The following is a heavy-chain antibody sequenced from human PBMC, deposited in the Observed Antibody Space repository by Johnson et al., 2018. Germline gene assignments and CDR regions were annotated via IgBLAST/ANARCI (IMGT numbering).Heavy chain of an antibody. CDR1: GFTVSSNY. Sequence: VQLVESEGGLVQPGGSLRLSCAASGFTVSSNYLSWVRQAPGKGLEWVSVIYSGGTTNYADSVKGRFTLSRDNSETTAFLQMNSLRTEDSAGYYCASPRYGTYWYVFNQPYAFDVWGQGTVVTVSS. J-gene: IGHJ3*01. CDR3: ASPRYGTYWYVFNQPYAFDV. V-gene: IGHV3-66*02. CDR2: IYSGGTT. D-gene: IGHD6-13*01.